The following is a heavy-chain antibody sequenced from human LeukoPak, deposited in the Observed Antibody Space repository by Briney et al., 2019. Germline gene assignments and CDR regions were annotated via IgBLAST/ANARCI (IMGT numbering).Heavy chain of an antibody. CDR3: AKDGYYGSGSIPQTFDY. V-gene: IGHV3-30*18. Sequence: PGTSLRLSCAASGFTFSSYGMNWVRQAPGKGLEWVAVISYDGSNKFYVDSLRGRFTISRDNSKNTLYLQMNSLRAEDTAVYYCAKDGYYGSGSIPQTFDYWGQGTLVTVSS. CDR1: GFTFSSYG. D-gene: IGHD3-10*01. CDR2: ISYDGSNK. J-gene: IGHJ4*02.